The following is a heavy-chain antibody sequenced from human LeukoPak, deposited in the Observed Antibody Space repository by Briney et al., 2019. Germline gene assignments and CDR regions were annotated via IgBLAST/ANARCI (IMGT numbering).Heavy chain of an antibody. Sequence: GGSLRLSCAASGFTFSSYAMSWARQAPGKGLEWVSFISPSGDRTSNADSVEGRFIISRDNTRNTLYLQMNSLRDEDTGVYYCAIMHGYYDGSGFWVQWGQGTLVTVSS. J-gene: IGHJ4*02. CDR2: ISPSGDRT. D-gene: IGHD3-22*01. CDR3: AIMHGYYDGSGFWVQ. CDR1: GFTFSSYA. V-gene: IGHV3-23*01.